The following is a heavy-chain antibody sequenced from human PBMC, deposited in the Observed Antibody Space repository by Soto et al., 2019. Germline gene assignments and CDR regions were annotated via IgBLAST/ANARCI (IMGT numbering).Heavy chain of an antibody. J-gene: IGHJ4*02. Sequence: PSETLSLTCAVYGGSFSGYYWTWIRQPPGKGLEWIGEINHSGRTNYNPSLKSRVAISVDTSKNQFSLKLRSVTAADTAIYYCVRGVTIGGAPDKTYFDSWGQGTLVTVSS. CDR1: GGSFSGYY. V-gene: IGHV4-34*01. CDR2: INHSGRT. CDR3: VRGVTIGGAPDKTYFDS. D-gene: IGHD3-10*01.